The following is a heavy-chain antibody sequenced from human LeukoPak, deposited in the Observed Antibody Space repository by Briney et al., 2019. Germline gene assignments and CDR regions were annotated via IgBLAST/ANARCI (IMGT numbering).Heavy chain of an antibody. V-gene: IGHV3-15*01. D-gene: IGHD6-19*01. Sequence: GGSLRLSCAASGITFSNAWMTWVRQAPGKGLEWVGRIYRSSNGETTDYGAPVKGRFTMSRDDSKNTLYLQVNSLKTEDTAVYYCTTYSSGSCPFWGQGTLVTVSS. CDR3: TTYSSGSCPF. J-gene: IGHJ4*02. CDR2: IYRSSNGETT. CDR1: GITFSNAW.